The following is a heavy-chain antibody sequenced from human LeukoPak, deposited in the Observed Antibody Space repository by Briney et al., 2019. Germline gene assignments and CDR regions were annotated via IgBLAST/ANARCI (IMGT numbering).Heavy chain of an antibody. CDR1: GGSFSGYY. V-gene: IGHV4-34*01. CDR3: ARLDNDYGDYVLDY. Sequence: SETLSLTCAVYGGSFSGYYWSWIRQPPGKGLEWIGEINHSGSTKYNPSLKRRVTISVATSKNQFSLKLSSVTAADTAVYYCARLDNDYGDYVLDYWGQGTLVTVSS. CDR2: INHSGST. J-gene: IGHJ4*02. D-gene: IGHD4-17*01.